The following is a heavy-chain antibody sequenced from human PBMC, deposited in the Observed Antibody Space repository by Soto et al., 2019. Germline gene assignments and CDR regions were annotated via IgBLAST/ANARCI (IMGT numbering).Heavy chain of an antibody. Sequence: SVKVSCKASGGTFSSYAISWVRQAPGQGLEWMGGIIPIFGTANYAQKFQGRVTITADESTSTAYMELSSLRSEDTAVYYCARLRTYSSSSSYYYGMDVWGQGTTVTVSS. V-gene: IGHV1-69*13. CDR2: IIPIFGTA. CDR3: ARLRTYSSSSSYYYGMDV. CDR1: GGTFSSYA. J-gene: IGHJ6*02. D-gene: IGHD6-6*01.